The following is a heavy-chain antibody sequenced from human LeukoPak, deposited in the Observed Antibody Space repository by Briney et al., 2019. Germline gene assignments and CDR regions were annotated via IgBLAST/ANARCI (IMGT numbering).Heavy chain of an antibody. Sequence: SETLSLTCTVSGDSISGYYWSWIRQSPGKGLEWIAYINYSGRTNYNLSLKNRVTISVDTSNNQFSLRLSSVTAADTAVYFCARDSDSTSDYWGQGTLVTVSS. V-gene: IGHV4-59*12. CDR1: GDSISGYY. D-gene: IGHD6-6*01. J-gene: IGHJ4*02. CDR3: ARDSDSTSDY. CDR2: INYSGRT.